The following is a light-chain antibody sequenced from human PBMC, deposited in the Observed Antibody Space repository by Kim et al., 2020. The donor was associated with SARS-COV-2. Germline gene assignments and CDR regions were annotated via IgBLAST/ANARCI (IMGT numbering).Light chain of an antibody. CDR3: QKYNSAPLT. V-gene: IGKV1-27*01. J-gene: IGKJ1*01. CDR1: QGIRNY. Sequence: ASVGDRVTSTCRASQGIRNYLAWYQQKPGKVPKLLIYAASALQSGVPSRFSGSGSGTDFTLTISSLQPEDVATYYCQKYNSAPLTFGQGTKVEIK. CDR2: AAS.